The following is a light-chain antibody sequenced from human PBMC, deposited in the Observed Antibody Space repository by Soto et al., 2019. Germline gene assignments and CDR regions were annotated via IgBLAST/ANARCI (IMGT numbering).Light chain of an antibody. CDR1: QSVSRSY. V-gene: IGKV3-20*01. J-gene: IGKJ4*01. CDR2: VAS. CDR3: QQYGSSPLT. Sequence: EIVLAQSTGTVSLSPGESATLSWRASQSVSRSYLAWYQQKPGQAPRLLIYVASSRATGIPDRFSGSGSGTDFTLTIRRLEPEDFAVYYCQQYGSSPLTFGGGTKVDIK.